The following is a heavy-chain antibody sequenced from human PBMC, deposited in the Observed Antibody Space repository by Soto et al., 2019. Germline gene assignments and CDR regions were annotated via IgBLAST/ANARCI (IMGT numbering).Heavy chain of an antibody. CDR1: GFTVTNSF. V-gene: IGHV3-53*01. CDR2: IYGDGRT. CDR3: ATNGGHYDSSGYYWGVYFDY. J-gene: IGHJ4*02. D-gene: IGHD3-22*01. Sequence: PGGSLRLSCAASGFTVTNSFLSWVRQAPGKGLEWVSLIYGDGRTYYADSVKGRFTISRDNSKNTLYLQMNSLRAEDTAVYYCATNGGHYDSSGYYWGVYFDYWGQGT.